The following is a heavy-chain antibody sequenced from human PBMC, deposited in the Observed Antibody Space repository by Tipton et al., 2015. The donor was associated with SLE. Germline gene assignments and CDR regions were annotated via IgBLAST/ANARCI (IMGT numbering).Heavy chain of an antibody. CDR2: IYYSGST. J-gene: IGHJ5*02. D-gene: IGHD3-10*01. CDR1: GGSISSYY. CDR3: ARAVVITMVQGPRGWFDP. Sequence: TLSLTCTVSGGSISSYYWSWIRQPPGKGLEWIGYIYYSGSTNYNPSPKSRVTISVDTSKNQFSLKLSSVTVADTAVYYCARAVVITMVQGPRGWFDPWGQGTLVTVSS. V-gene: IGHV4-59*12.